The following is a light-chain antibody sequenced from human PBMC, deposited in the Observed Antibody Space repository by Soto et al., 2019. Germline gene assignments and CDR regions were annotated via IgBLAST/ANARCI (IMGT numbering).Light chain of an antibody. J-gene: IGKJ3*01. V-gene: IGKV1-27*01. CDR3: QKYDRAPFT. Sequence: DIQMTQSPSSLSAYLGDRVTLTCRASQGISNYLAWYQQKPGRLPKLLLFGASTLQSGVPARFSGSGSGTLFTLTINGLLPEDVATYYCQKYDRAPFTFGPGTKVDFK. CDR1: QGISNY. CDR2: GAS.